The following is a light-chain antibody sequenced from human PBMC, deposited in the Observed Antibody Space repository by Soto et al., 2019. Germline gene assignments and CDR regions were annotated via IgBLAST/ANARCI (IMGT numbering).Light chain of an antibody. CDR2: DAS. J-gene: IGKJ2*01. Sequence: DIQMTQSPSTLSASVGDGVTITCRASQSISTWLAWYQQKPGKAPKLLIYDASTLESGVPSRFSGSGSGTEFTLTISSLQPDDFATYYCQQYSIYWHTFGQGKKLEIK. CDR3: QQYSIYWHT. CDR1: QSISTW. V-gene: IGKV1-5*01.